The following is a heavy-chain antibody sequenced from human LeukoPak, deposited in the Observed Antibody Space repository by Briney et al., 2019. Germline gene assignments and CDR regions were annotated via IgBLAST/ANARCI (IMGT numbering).Heavy chain of an antibody. J-gene: IGHJ4*02. Sequence: GGSLRLSCAASGFTFSSYNMNWVRQAPGKGLEWVSVIYSGGSTYYADSVKGRFTISRDNSKNTLYLQMNSLRAEDTAVYYCATGYEVYWGQGTLVTVSS. D-gene: IGHD5-18*01. CDR3: ATGYEVY. CDR1: GFTFSSYN. V-gene: IGHV3-53*01. CDR2: IYSGGST.